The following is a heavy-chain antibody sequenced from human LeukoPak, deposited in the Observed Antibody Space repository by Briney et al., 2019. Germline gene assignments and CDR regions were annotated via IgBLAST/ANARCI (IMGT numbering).Heavy chain of an antibody. Sequence: PGGSLRLSCAASGFTFSSYWMSWVRQAPGKGLEWVANINRDGVEKYHVDSVKGRFTISRDNAKNSLYLQMNSLRTEDTAIYYCARAPEGSGSSYYFDYWGQGILVTVSS. CDR2: INRDGVEK. D-gene: IGHD3-10*01. CDR3: ARAPEGSGSSYYFDY. J-gene: IGHJ4*02. V-gene: IGHV3-7*01. CDR1: GFTFSSYW.